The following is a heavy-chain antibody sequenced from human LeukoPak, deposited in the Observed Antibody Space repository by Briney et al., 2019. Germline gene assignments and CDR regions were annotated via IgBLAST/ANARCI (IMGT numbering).Heavy chain of an antibody. CDR1: GGSVSSGSYY. CDR3: ARSQTGGTFDY. Sequence: SETLSLTCTVSGGSVSSGSYYWNWVRQSPSGGLEWLGRTYYRSKWSSGYAESVKSRLTISPDTSKNQFSLQLRSVTPEDTAVYYCARSQTGGTFDYWGQGALVTVSS. V-gene: IGHV6-1*01. D-gene: IGHD1-26*01. CDR2: TYYRSKWSS. J-gene: IGHJ4*02.